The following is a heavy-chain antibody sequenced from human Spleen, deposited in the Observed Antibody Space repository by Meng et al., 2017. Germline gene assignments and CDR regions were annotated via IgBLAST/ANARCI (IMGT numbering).Heavy chain of an antibody. CDR1: GFTFSSYS. V-gene: IGHV3-21*01. CDR3: ARDLFTDSRYYDFWSGYPYYYYGMDV. D-gene: IGHD3-3*01. CDR2: ISRSSDYI. J-gene: IGHJ6*02. Sequence: GESLKISCAASGFTFSSYSMNWVRQAPGKGLEWVSSISRSSDYIFYADSVKGRFTISRDNAENTLYLQMNSLRAEDTAVYYCARDLFTDSRYYDFWSGYPYYYYGMDVWGQGTTVTVSS.